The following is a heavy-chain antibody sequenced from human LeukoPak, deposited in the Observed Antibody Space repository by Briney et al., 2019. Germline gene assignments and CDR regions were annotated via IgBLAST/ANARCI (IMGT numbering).Heavy chain of an antibody. Sequence: SETLSLTCSVSGGSITSYYWSWIRQPAEKKLEWIGRISSSGTTDYNPSLGSRLSMSVDTSKNQFSLKLKSVTAADTAIYYCARERRSSTPGYWGQGTLVTVSS. CDR1: GGSITSYY. J-gene: IGHJ4*01. V-gene: IGHV4-4*07. D-gene: IGHD2-15*01. CDR2: ISSSGTT. CDR3: ARERRSSTPGY.